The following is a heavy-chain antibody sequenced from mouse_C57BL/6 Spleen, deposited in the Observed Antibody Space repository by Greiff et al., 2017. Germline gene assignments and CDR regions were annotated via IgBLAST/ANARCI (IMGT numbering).Heavy chain of an antibody. CDR1: GFSLTSYG. CDR3: ARNGGNYVRNYFDY. V-gene: IGHV2-2*01. Sequence: QVHVKQSGPGLVQPSQSLSITCTVSGFSLTSYGVHWVRQSPGKGLEWLGVIWSGGSTDYNAAFISRLSISKDNSKSQVFFKMNSLQADDTAIYYCARNGGNYVRNYFDYWGQGTTLTVSS. D-gene: IGHD2-1*01. J-gene: IGHJ2*01. CDR2: IWSGGST.